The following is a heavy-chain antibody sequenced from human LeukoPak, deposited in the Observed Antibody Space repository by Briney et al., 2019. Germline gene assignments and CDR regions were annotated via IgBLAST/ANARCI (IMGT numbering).Heavy chain of an antibody. J-gene: IGHJ3*02. CDR3: AWSGCSSTSCYAPGAFDT. CDR2: IYPGDSDT. V-gene: IGHV5-51*01. CDR1: GYSFTSYW. D-gene: IGHD2-2*01. Sequence: GESLKISCKGSGYSFTSYWIGWVRQMPGKGLEWMGIIYPGDSDTRYSPSFQGQVTISADKSISTAYLQWSSLKASDTAMYYCAWSGCSSTSCYAPGAFDTWGQGTMVTVSS.